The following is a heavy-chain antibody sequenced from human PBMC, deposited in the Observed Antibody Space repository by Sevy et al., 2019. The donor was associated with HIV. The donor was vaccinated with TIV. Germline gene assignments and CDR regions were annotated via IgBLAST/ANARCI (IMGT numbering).Heavy chain of an antibody. V-gene: IGHV3-11*01. J-gene: IGHJ4*02. Sequence: GGSLRLSCAASGFTFSDYDISWIRQAPGKGLEWISYSSGSGTTVFYADSVKGQFTISRDNAKNSVYLQMNSLRAKDTAVYYCARSDGYARPLDYWGQGTLVTVSS. CDR2: SSGSGTTV. D-gene: IGHD5-12*01. CDR3: ARSDGYARPLDY. CDR1: GFTFSDYD.